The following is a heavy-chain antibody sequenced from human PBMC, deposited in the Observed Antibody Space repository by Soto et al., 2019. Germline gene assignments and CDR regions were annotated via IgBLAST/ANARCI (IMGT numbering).Heavy chain of an antibody. CDR2: ISYDGSNK. J-gene: IGHJ4*02. V-gene: IGHV3-30*18. D-gene: IGHD6-19*01. CDR3: AKEQSPRSMGIAVAGTVAY. CDR1: GFTFSSYG. Sequence: QVQLVESGGGVVQPGRSLRLSCAASGFTFSSYGMHWVRQAPGKGLEWVAVISYDGSNKYYADSLKGRFTISRDNSKNSLNLQMNSLSTDDTAMSYCAKEQSPRSMGIAVAGTVAYWGQGTLVTVFS.